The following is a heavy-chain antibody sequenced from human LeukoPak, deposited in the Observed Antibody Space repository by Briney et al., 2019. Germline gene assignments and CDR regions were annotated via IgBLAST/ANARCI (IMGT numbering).Heavy chain of an antibody. CDR1: GFTFSSYA. J-gene: IGHJ5*02. CDR2: ISSSGSTI. CDR3: ARDVTAARQFDP. V-gene: IGHV3-48*04. D-gene: IGHD6-6*01. Sequence: GGSLRLSCAASGFTFSSYAMHWVRQAPGKGLEWVSYISSSGSTIYYADSVKGRFTISRDNAKNSLYLQMNSLRAEDTAVYYCARDVTAARQFDPWGQGTLVTVSS.